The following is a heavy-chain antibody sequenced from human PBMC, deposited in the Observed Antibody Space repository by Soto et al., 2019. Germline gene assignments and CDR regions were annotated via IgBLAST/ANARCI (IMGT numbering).Heavy chain of an antibody. D-gene: IGHD6-13*01. CDR3: ARDVAKYSSSPYFDY. CDR2: ISGDGGST. V-gene: IGHV3-64*01. Sequence: PGGSLRLSCAASGFTFSSFPVRWVRQAPGKGLESVSAISGDGGSTYYANSVKGRFIISRDNSKNTLYLQMNSLRAEDTAVYYCARDVAKYSSSPYFDYWGQGTLVTVSS. J-gene: IGHJ4*02. CDR1: GFTFSSFP.